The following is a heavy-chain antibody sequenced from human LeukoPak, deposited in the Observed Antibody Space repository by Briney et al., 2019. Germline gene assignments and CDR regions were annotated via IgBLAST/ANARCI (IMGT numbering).Heavy chain of an antibody. CDR2: IKQDGGEK. J-gene: IGHJ3*02. D-gene: IGHD3-22*01. CDR3: ARDFGRITMIEDDAFDI. V-gene: IGHV3-7*01. CDR1: GFTFSSYW. Sequence: PGGSLRLSCAASGFTFSSYWMSWVRQAPGKGLEWVANIKQDGGEKYYVDSVKGRFTISRDNAKNSLYLQMNSLRAEDTAVYYCARDFGRITMIEDDAFDIWGQGTMVTVSS.